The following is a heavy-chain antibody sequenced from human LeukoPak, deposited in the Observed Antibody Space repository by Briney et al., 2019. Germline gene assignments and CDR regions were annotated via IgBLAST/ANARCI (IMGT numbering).Heavy chain of an antibody. J-gene: IGHJ4*02. D-gene: IGHD6-13*01. CDR1: GFTFSSYS. CDR3: AKNYRSAAAGPFDY. CDR2: ISSSSSYI. V-gene: IGHV3-21*04. Sequence: GGSLRLSCAASGFTFSSYSMNWVRQAPGKGLEWVSSISSSSSYIYYADSVKGRFTISRDNSKNTLYLQMNSLRAEDTAVYYCAKNYRSAAAGPFDYWGQGTLVTVSS.